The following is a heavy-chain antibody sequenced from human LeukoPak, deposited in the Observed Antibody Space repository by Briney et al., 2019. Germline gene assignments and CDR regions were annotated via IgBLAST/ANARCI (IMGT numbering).Heavy chain of an antibody. CDR2: ISANGQAT. V-gene: IGHV3-23*01. D-gene: IGHD3-10*01. Sequence: GSLRLSWSGSGFGFGPYGIDWVPQGPGMGLGGGLSISANGQATYYADSVEGRFTISRDNSKNTLYLQLNSLRAEDTATYYCARDPYNTILYRLAYWGQGTLVTVSS. CDR3: ARDPYNTILYRLAY. CDR1: GFGFGPYG. J-gene: IGHJ4*02.